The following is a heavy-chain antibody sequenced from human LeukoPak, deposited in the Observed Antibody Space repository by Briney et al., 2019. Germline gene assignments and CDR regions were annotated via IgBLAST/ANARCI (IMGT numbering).Heavy chain of an antibody. V-gene: IGHV4-39*01. Sequence: SETLSLTCSVSDGSISSGYYYWAWIRQPPGKGPEWIGSIYYSGTTYPNSSLKSRVTISVDTSKNQFSLKLSSVTAADTAVYYCARQPKSCAPGIFITGKACWFDSWGQGTLVTVSP. CDR3: ARQPKSCAPGIFITGKACWFDS. J-gene: IGHJ5*01. CDR1: DGSISSGYYY. D-gene: IGHD3-10*01. CDR2: IYYSGTT.